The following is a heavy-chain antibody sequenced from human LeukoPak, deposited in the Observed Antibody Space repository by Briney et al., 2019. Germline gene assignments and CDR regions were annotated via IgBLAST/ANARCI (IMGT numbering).Heavy chain of an antibody. Sequence: SVKVSCKASGGTFSSYAISWVRQAPGHGLEWMGRIIPILGIANYAQKFQGRVTITADKSTSTAYMELSSLRSEDTAVYYCARDRGIAVTPDDAFDIWGQGTMVTVSS. CDR1: GGTFSSYA. V-gene: IGHV1-69*04. J-gene: IGHJ3*02. CDR2: IIPILGIA. CDR3: ARDRGIAVTPDDAFDI. D-gene: IGHD6-19*01.